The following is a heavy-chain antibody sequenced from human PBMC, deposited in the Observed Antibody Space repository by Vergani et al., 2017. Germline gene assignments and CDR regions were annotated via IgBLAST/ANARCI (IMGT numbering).Heavy chain of an antibody. J-gene: IGHJ6*03. Sequence: QVQLVQSGSELKKPGASVKVSCKASGYTFTSYAMNWVRQAPGQGLEWMGWINTNTGNPTYAQGFTGRFVFSLDTSVSTAYLQISSLKAEDTAVYYCARDPFVLRFLEDGDYYYYMDVWGKGTTVTVSS. CDR1: GYTFTSYA. CDR2: INTNTGNP. D-gene: IGHD3-3*01. CDR3: ARDPFVLRFLEDGDYYYYMDV. V-gene: IGHV7-4-1*02.